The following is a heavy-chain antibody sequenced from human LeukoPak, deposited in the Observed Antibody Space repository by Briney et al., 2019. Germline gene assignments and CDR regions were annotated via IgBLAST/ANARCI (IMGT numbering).Heavy chain of an antibody. CDR2: IIPIFGTA. V-gene: IGHV1-69*05. J-gene: IGHJ4*02. Sequence: SVKVSCKASGGTFSSYAICWVRQAPGQGLEWIGRIIPIFGTANYAQKLQGRVTITTDESTSTAYMELSSLRSEDTAVYYCARARLGWLYDYWGQGTLITVSS. CDR1: GGTFSSYA. CDR3: ARARLGWLYDY. D-gene: IGHD3-22*01.